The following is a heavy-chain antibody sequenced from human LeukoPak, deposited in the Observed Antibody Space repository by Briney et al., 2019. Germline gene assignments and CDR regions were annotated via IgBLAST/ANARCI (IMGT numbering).Heavy chain of an antibody. CDR3: AAEDGQLDYYFDY. CDR1: GFTFSSYW. CDR2: IKQDGSEK. J-gene: IGHJ4*02. Sequence: GGSLRLSCAASGFTFSSYWMSWVRQAPGKGLEWVANIKQDGSEKYYVDSVKGRFTISRDNAKNSLYLQMNSLRAEDTAVYYCAAEDGQLDYYFDYWGQGTLVTVSS. V-gene: IGHV3-7*01. D-gene: IGHD6-13*01.